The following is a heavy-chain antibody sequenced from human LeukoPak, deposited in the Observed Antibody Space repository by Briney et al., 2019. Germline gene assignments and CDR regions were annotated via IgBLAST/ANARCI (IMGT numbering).Heavy chain of an antibody. CDR3: ARVTMASHYYYYYYMDV. J-gene: IGHJ6*03. V-gene: IGHV1-2*02. D-gene: IGHD1-14*01. CDR2: INPNSGGT. Sequence: ASVKVSCKASGYTFTDYYMHWVRQAPGQGIEWMGWINPNSGGTNYAQKFQGRVTMTRDTSISTAYMELSRLRSDDTAVYYCARVTMASHYYYYYYMDVWGKGTTVTVSS. CDR1: GYTFTDYY.